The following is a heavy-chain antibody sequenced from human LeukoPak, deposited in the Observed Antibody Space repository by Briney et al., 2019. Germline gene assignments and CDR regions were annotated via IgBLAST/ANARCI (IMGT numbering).Heavy chain of an antibody. Sequence: SETLSLTCTVSGGSISSRTYYWGWIRQPPGKGLEWIGSIYYTGSTFYNPSLKSRVTISVDMSKNQFSMKLSSVTAADAAVYFCAREWTTWGAFDIWGQGTMVTVSS. CDR2: IYYTGST. J-gene: IGHJ3*02. CDR1: GGSISSRTYY. CDR3: AREWTTWGAFDI. D-gene: IGHD2/OR15-2a*01. V-gene: IGHV4-39*07.